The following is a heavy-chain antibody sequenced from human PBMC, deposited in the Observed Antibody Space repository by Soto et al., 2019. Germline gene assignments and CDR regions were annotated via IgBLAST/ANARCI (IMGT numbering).Heavy chain of an antibody. CDR2: IIPVFGTA. J-gene: IGHJ6*02. CDR1: GGTFSSYF. Sequence: QVQLVQSGAEVKKAGSSMKVSCKVSGGTFSSYFINWVRQAPGQGLEWVGGIIPVFGTASYAEKFQGRVTITADESTSTAYLELSSLRPDDTAVYYCARETPSAAAAYYYYGLDVWGQGTTVTVPS. D-gene: IGHD6-13*01. CDR3: ARETPSAAAAYYYYGLDV. V-gene: IGHV1-69*01.